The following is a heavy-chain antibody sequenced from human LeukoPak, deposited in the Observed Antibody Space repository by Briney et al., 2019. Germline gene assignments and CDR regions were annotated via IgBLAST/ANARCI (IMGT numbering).Heavy chain of an antibody. D-gene: IGHD3-22*01. J-gene: IGHJ4*02. V-gene: IGHV7-4-1*02. Sequence: ASVKVSCKGSGYTFTKYAISWVRLAPGQGLEYMGWIDTNTGNPTYAQGFTGRFVFSLDTSVSTAYLQISSLKAEDSAIYFCANCYDSSGFFAYWGQGTLVTVSS. CDR2: IDTNTGNP. CDR3: ANCYDSSGFFAY. CDR1: GYTFTKYA.